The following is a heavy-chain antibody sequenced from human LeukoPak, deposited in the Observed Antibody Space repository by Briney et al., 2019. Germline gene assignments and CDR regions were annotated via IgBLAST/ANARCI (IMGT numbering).Heavy chain of an antibody. CDR1: GYSISSGYY. J-gene: IGHJ4*02. V-gene: IGHV4-38-2*02. CDR3: AKKAGASGYFDY. CDR2: IYHSGST. Sequence: SETLSLICTVSGYSISSGYYWGWIRQPPGKGLEWIGSIYHSGSTYYNPSLKSRVTISVDTSKNQFSLKLSSVTAADTAVYYCAKKAGASGYFDYWGQGTLVAVSS. D-gene: IGHD1-26*01.